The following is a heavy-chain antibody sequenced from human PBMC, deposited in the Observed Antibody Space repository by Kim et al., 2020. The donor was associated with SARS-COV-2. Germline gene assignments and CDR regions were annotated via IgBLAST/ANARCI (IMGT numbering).Heavy chain of an antibody. J-gene: IGHJ4*02. Sequence: GGSLRLSCAASGFTFSSFGMNWVRQAPGKGLEWVSFISSSAPAPTIHYADSVKGRFTISRDNAKNSLYLQMNSLRAEDTAVYYCARCYYSDNCYFDYWGQAPLVTVSS. V-gene: IGHV3-48*03. CDR1: GFTFSSFG. D-gene: IGHD3-22*01. CDR3: ARCYYSDNCYFDY. CDR2: ISSSAPAPTI.